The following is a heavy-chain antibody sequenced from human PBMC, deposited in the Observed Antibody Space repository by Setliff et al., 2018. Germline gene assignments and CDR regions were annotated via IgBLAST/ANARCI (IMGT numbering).Heavy chain of an antibody. CDR2: IYYSGST. CDR3: ARETTAWGYVDTAMVTFIDQ. Sequence: SETLSLTCTVSGGSISSSSYYWGWIRQPPGKGLEWIGSIYYSGSTYYNPSLKSRVTISVDTSKNQFSLKLSSVTAADTAVYYCARETTAWGYVDTAMVTFIDQWGQGTLVTVSS. J-gene: IGHJ4*02. V-gene: IGHV4-39*07. D-gene: IGHD5-18*01. CDR1: GGSISSSSYY.